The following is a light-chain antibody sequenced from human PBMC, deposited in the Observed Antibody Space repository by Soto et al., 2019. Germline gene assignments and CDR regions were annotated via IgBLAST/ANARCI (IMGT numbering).Light chain of an antibody. Sequence: EIVLTQSPGTLSLSPGERATLSCRASQSVSSSYLAWYQQKPGQAPSLLIYGASSRATGIPDRFSGSGSGTDFTITISRLEPEDFEVYYCQQYGSSPRTFGPGTKVDIK. J-gene: IGKJ3*01. CDR2: GAS. CDR1: QSVSSSY. V-gene: IGKV3-20*01. CDR3: QQYGSSPRT.